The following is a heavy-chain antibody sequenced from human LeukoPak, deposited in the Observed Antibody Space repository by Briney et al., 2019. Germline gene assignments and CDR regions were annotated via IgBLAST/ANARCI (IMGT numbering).Heavy chain of an antibody. Sequence: GGSLRLSCAASGFTFSSYGMHWVRQAPGKGLEWVAFIRYDGSNKYYADSVKGRFTISRDNSKNTLYLQMNSLRAEDTAVYYCAKDPGIAVAGNSFDYWGQGTLVTVSS. D-gene: IGHD6-19*01. V-gene: IGHV3-30*02. J-gene: IGHJ4*02. CDR1: GFTFSSYG. CDR2: IRYDGSNK. CDR3: AKDPGIAVAGNSFDY.